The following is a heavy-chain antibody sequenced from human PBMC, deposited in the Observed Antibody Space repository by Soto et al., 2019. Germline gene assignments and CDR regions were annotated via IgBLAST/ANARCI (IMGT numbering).Heavy chain of an antibody. CDR2: CYYSGST. D-gene: IGHD6-13*01. J-gene: IGHJ6*02. CDR3: ANALTTRRSWYTPPSYYYYYGMDV. CDR1: GGSISSGDYY. V-gene: IGHV4-30-4*08. Sequence: PSETLSLTCTVSGGSISSGDYYWSWIRQPPGKGLEWMGYCYYSGSTYYNPSPNSRDTLSEAPSKNQFSLKLSSLTAAATVVDDCANALTTRRSWYTPPSYYYYYGMDVWGQGTTVTVSS.